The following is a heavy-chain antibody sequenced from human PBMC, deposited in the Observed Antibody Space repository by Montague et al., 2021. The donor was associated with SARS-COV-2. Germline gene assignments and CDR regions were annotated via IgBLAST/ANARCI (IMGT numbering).Heavy chain of an antibody. V-gene: IGHV4-61*02. CDR1: GGSIRSGSYY. CDR3: ARDYGDYSYYYGLDV. Sequence: SQTLSLTCTVSGGSIRSGSYYWSWIRQPAGKGLERIGRIYSSGSTNYNPSLKSRVTMSVDTSKNQFSLKVSSVTAADTAVYYCARDYGDYSYYYGLDVWGQGTTVTVSS. CDR2: IYSSGST. J-gene: IGHJ6*02. D-gene: IGHD4-17*01.